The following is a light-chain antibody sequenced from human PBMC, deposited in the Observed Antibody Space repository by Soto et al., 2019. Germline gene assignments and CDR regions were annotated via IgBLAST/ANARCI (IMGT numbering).Light chain of an antibody. CDR1: QSISNN. V-gene: IGKV3-15*01. J-gene: IGKJ4*01. CDR2: GAT. Sequence: ETVMTQSPATLSVSPGERATLSCRAGQSISNNLAWYQQNPGQAPRLLIYGATTRATGIPSRFSGSGSGTEFTLTISSLQSEDFAVYYCQQYNNWPLTFGGGTKVELK. CDR3: QQYNNWPLT.